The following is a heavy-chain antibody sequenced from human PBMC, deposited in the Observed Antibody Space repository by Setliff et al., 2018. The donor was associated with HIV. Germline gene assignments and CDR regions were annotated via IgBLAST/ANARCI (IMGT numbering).Heavy chain of an antibody. V-gene: IGHV5-51*01. J-gene: IGHJ3*02. Sequence: GESLKISCQGSGYSFTTYWIGWVRQMPGKGLECMGIIYPGDSDTRYSPSFRGQVTISADKSISTAYLQWSSLRASDTAMYYCARVVAGKSSTDGFDIWGQGTMVTVS. CDR3: ARVVAGKSSTDGFDI. CDR1: GYSFTTYW. D-gene: IGHD6-19*01. CDR2: IYPGDSDT.